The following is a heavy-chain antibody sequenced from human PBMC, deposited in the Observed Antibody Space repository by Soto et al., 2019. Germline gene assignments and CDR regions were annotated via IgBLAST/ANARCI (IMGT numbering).Heavy chain of an antibody. D-gene: IGHD6-13*01. J-gene: IGHJ4*02. Sequence: PETLALTCAVFGGSLSTSKWWTWVRPPPGKGLDWIGEIFHSGSTNYNSSLMSRVTISVDTSNNQFSLKLNSVTAADTAVYYCARVRTWNRKFSSSPTLYYFDYWGQGTLVTVSS. V-gene: IGHV4-4*03. CDR2: IFHSGST. CDR3: ARVRTWNRKFSSSPTLYYFDY. CDR1: GGSLSTSKW.